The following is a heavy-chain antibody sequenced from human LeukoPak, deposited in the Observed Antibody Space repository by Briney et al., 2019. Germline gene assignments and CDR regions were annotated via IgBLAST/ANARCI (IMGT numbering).Heavy chain of an antibody. Sequence: GGSLRLSCAASGFTLSSYAMTWVRQAPGKGLEWVSGISSSGGSTYYADSVRGRFTISRDNPTKMVYLHMNSLRVEDTALYYCARSLSDHGGYSAHYYHGMDVWGQGTTVAVSS. CDR3: ARSLSDHGGYSAHYYHGMDV. V-gene: IGHV3-23*01. J-gene: IGHJ6*02. CDR1: GFTLSSYA. CDR2: ISSSGGST. D-gene: IGHD4-23*01.